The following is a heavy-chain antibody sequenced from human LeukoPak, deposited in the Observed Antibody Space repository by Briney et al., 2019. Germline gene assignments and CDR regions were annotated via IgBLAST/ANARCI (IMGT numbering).Heavy chain of an antibody. J-gene: IGHJ4*02. CDR2: IYPRDGST. CDR1: GYTFTNNY. CDR3: ATGYGYGDGS. Sequence: ASVKVSCKASGYTFTNNYLHWVRQAPGQGLEWMGMIYPRDGSTSYAQNFQGRVTMTEDTSTDTAYMELSSLRSEDTAVYYCATGYGYGDGSWGQGTLVTVSS. D-gene: IGHD4-17*01. V-gene: IGHV1-46*01.